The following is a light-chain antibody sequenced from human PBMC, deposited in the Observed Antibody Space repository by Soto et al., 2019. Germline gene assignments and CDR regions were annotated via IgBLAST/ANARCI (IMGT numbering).Light chain of an antibody. V-gene: IGKV1-12*01. CDR2: AAS. J-gene: IGKJ1*01. Sequence: DIQMTQSPSSVSASVGDRITITCRASQGVSSWLAWYQQKPGKAPKLLISAASTLQSEVPSRFRGSGSGADFTLTISNLQPEDFATYYCQQGYSFPWTFGQGTKVDIK. CDR3: QQGYSFPWT. CDR1: QGVSSW.